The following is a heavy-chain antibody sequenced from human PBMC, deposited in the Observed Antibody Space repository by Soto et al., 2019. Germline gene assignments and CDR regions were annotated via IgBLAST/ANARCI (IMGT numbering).Heavy chain of an antibody. CDR2: ISGSGVDT. CDR1: GFTFRNYP. J-gene: IGHJ4*02. D-gene: IGHD2-2*01. Sequence: WGSLRLSCAGSGFTFRNYPMTWVRQAPGKGLDWVSTISGSGVDTYYPDSVKGRVTISRDNSKNTLYLQINSLRAEDTAVYYCAKGGLLPRANRWFWGQGTLVTVSS. V-gene: IGHV3-23*01. CDR3: AKGGLLPRANRWF.